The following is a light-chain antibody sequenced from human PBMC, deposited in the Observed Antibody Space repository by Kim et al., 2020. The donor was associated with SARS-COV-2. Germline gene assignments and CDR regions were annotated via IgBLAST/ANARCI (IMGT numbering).Light chain of an antibody. CDR3: RQFNTYPLT. CDR1: QGINND. J-gene: IGKJ4*01. CDR2: GAS. V-gene: IGKV1-17*01. Sequence: ASEGDRVTITCRPSQGINNDVGWYPQKPGNTPKGLIFGASTLQGGVPSRFSGSGSGTEFTLTITSLQPEAVATYYCRQFNTYPLTFGGGTKVDIK.